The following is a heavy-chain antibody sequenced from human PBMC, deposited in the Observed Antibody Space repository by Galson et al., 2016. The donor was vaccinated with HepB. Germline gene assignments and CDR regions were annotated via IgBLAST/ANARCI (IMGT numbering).Heavy chain of an antibody. D-gene: IGHD2-2*01. V-gene: IGHV3-23*01. CDR1: GITFSRYA. CDR2: LSDSGGST. Sequence: SLRLSCAASGITFSRYAMSWVRQAPGKGLEWVSGLSDSGGSTDYTGSVQGRFTISRDNSKNPLYLQMNSLRAEDTAVYYCAKAQGPHHQMYHYFDYWGQGTLVTVSS. CDR3: AKAQGPHHQMYHYFDY. J-gene: IGHJ4*02.